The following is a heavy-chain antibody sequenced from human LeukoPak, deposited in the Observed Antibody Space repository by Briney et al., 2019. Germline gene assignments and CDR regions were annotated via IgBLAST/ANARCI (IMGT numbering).Heavy chain of an antibody. V-gene: IGHV3-74*01. CDR3: ARVRGESPRWFDP. D-gene: IGHD3-10*01. CDR2: INSDGSST. CDR1: GFTFSSYW. J-gene: IGHJ5*02. Sequence: GGSLRLSCAASGFTFSSYWMHWVRHAPGKRLVWVSRINSDGSSTNYADSVKGRFTISRDNATNTLYLQMNSLRAEATAVYYCARVRGESPRWFDPWGQGTLVTVSS.